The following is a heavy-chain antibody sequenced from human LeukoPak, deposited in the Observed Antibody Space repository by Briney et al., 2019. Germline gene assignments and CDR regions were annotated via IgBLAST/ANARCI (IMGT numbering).Heavy chain of an antibody. J-gene: IGHJ4*02. CDR1: GFTFSSYT. CDR3: ARDLRLGELSLYYFDY. D-gene: IGHD3-16*02. CDR2: ISGSSYYI. Sequence: GGSLRLSCAAPGFTFSSYTMNWVRQAPGKGLEWASSISGSSYYIYYADSVKGRFTISRDNAKNSLYLQMNSLRAEDTAVYYCARDLRLGELSLYYFDYWGQGTLVTVSS. V-gene: IGHV3-21*01.